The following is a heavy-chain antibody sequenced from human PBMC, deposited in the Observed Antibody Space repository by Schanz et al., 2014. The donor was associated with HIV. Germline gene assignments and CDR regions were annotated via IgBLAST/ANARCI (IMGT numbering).Heavy chain of an antibody. Sequence: QVQVVQSGAEMKKPGASVKVSCRATGYPFSNSGVSWVRQAPGQGLEWRGWISAYNGHTSYAEKLQGRITMTTDTATTTAYMELRSLRSDDTAVYYCARDRGNIAVAGTFDYWGQGTLVIVSS. V-gene: IGHV1-18*01. J-gene: IGHJ4*02. CDR3: ARDRGNIAVAGTFDY. CDR2: ISAYNGHT. D-gene: IGHD6-19*01. CDR1: GYPFSNSG.